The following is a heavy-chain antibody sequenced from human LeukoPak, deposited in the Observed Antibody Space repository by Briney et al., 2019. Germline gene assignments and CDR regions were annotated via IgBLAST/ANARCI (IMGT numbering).Heavy chain of an antibody. CDR2: IYYSGST. Sequence: SETLSLTCTVSGGSISSYYWSWIRQPPGKGLEWIGYIYYSGSTNYNPSLQSRVTISVDTCKNQFSQKLSSVTAADTAVYYCARGSSWYHTNFYYWGQGTLVTVSS. V-gene: IGHV4-59*08. CDR1: GGSISSYY. D-gene: IGHD6-13*01. CDR3: ARGSSWYHTNFYY. J-gene: IGHJ4*02.